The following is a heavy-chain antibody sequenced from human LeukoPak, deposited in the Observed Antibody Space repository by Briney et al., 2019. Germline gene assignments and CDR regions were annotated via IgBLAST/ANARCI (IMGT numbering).Heavy chain of an antibody. J-gene: IGHJ4*02. CDR1: GGSFSGYY. CDR2: INHSGST. CDR3: ARGGRMRYSSGWYHY. D-gene: IGHD6-19*01. Sequence: SETLSLTCAVYGGSFSGYYWSWIRQPPGKGLEWIGEINHSGSTNYNPSLKSRVTISVDTSKNQFSLRLNSVTAADTAVYYCARGGRMRYSSGWYHYWGRGILVTVSS. V-gene: IGHV4-34*01.